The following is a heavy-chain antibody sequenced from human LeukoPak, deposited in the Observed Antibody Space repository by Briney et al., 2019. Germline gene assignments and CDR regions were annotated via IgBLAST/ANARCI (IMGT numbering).Heavy chain of an antibody. J-gene: IGHJ4*02. CDR2: ICGIGISI. Sequence: PVASLRLSCAPSGVTFNIHAMDSGRPTPEERVGSGSSICGIGISIYYADSAKGRYTNSRHNSKNTVYLQMNRLISEGTAVYYCAKDMRGYARPVDYWGRGTQVTASS. CDR3: AKDMRGYARPVDY. V-gene: IGHV3-23*01. CDR1: GVTFNIHA. D-gene: IGHD2-2*01.